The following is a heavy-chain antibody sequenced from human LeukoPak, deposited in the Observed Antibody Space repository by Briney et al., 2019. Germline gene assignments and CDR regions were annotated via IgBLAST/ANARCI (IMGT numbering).Heavy chain of an antibody. CDR1: GDSINIHHHF. V-gene: IGHV4-31*03. CDR2: VNYIGST. CDR3: AREGGDFDFDS. D-gene: IGHD2-21*02. J-gene: IGHJ4*02. Sequence: SQTLSLTCTVSGDSINIHHHFWGWIRQHPGKGLEWIGYVNYIGSTFYNPSLKSRVTISLDTSKNQISLNLPTVTAADTAVYYCAREGGDFDFDSWGQGSLVTVSS.